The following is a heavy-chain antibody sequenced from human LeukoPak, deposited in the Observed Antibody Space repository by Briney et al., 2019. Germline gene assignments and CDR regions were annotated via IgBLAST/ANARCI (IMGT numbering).Heavy chain of an antibody. CDR1: GFTFSSYG. V-gene: IGHV3-33*01. Sequence: GGSPRLSCAASGFTFSSYGMHWVRQAPGKGLEWVAVIWYDGSNKYYADSVKGRFTISRDNSKNTLYLQMNSLRAEDTAVYYCARGGRDGYIGGAFDIWGQGTMVTVSS. J-gene: IGHJ3*02. D-gene: IGHD5-24*01. CDR3: ARGGRDGYIGGAFDI. CDR2: IWYDGSNK.